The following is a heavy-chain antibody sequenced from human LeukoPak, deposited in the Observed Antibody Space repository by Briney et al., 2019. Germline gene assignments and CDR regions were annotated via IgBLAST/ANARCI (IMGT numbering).Heavy chain of an antibody. V-gene: IGHV3-30-3*01. Sequence: SCKASGYTFSSYAMHWVRQAPGKGLEWVAVISYDGSNKYYADSVKGRFTISRDNSKNTLYLQMNSLRAEDTAVYYCARENWNVDFDYWGQGTLVTVSS. CDR3: ARENWNVDFDY. CDR1: GYTFSSYA. CDR2: ISYDGSNK. J-gene: IGHJ4*02. D-gene: IGHD1-1*01.